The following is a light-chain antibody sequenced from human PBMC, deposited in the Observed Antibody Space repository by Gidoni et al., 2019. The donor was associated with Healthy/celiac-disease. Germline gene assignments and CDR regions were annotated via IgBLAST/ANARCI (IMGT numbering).Light chain of an antibody. V-gene: IGLV1-40*01. CDR2: GNS. CDR1: SSNIGAGYD. J-gene: IGLJ2*01. Sequence: QSVLTQPPSVSGAPGQRVTISCTGSSSNIGAGYDVHWYQQLPGTAPKLLIYGNSKRPSGVPDRFSGSKSGTSAFLAITGLQAEDEADYYCQSYDSSLSVSFGGGTKLTVL. CDR3: QSYDSSLSVS.